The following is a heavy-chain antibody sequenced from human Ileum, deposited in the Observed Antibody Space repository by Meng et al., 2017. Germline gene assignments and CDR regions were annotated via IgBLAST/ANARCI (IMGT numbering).Heavy chain of an antibody. Sequence: VQLQHWVPGRLKPSETLSLTCAVFVGSPSGYYCNCFRQPPGKGREWIGGSDHFGNTIHNPSLKGRLTLSVDTSKNQISLRLTSVIAAEPAVYYCVYFWSGYFTSGQGTLVTVSS. CDR2: SDHFGNT. CDR3: VYFWSGYFT. V-gene: IGHV4-34*01. CDR1: VGSPSGYY. J-gene: IGHJ5*02. D-gene: IGHD3-3*01.